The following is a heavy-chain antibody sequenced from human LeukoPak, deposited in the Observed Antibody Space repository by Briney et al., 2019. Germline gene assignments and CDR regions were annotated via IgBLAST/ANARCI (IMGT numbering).Heavy chain of an antibody. CDR1: GGSISSNNYY. Sequence: PSETLSLTCTVSGGSISSNNYYWGWIRQPPGKGLEWIGYIYHSGSTYYNPSLKSRVTISVDTSKNQFSLKLSSVTAADTAVYYCARKNRTNGDKHWYFDLWGRGTLVTVSS. J-gene: IGHJ2*01. D-gene: IGHD4-17*01. V-gene: IGHV4-39*01. CDR2: IYHSGST. CDR3: ARKNRTNGDKHWYFDL.